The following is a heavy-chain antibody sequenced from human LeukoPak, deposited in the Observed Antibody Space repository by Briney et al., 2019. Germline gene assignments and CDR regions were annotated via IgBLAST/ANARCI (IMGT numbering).Heavy chain of an antibody. CDR2: FDPEDGET. V-gene: IGHV1-24*01. CDR3: ATLRELRLPSPFDY. CDR1: GYTLTELS. J-gene: IGHJ4*02. D-gene: IGHD1-26*01. Sequence: ASVKVSCKVSGYTLTELSMHWVRQAPGKGLEWMGGFDPEDGETIYAQKSQGRVTMTEDTSTDTAYMELSSLRSEDTAVYYCATLRELRLPSPFDYWGQGTLVTVSS.